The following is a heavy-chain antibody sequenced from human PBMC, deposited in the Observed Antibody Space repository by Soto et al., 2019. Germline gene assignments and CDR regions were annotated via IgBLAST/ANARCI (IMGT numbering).Heavy chain of an antibody. CDR2: IYYSGST. J-gene: IGHJ4*02. V-gene: IGHV4-31*03. D-gene: IGHD3-16*01. CDR3: ARDNPRLGFGY. Sequence: QEQLQESGPGLVKPSQTLSLTCTVSGGSISSGGYYWSWIRQHPGKGLEWIGCIYYSGSTDYNASLKSRVTISLDTSKNHFSLNLTSVTAADTAVYYCARDNPRLGFGYWGQGTLVSVSS. CDR1: GGSISSGGYY.